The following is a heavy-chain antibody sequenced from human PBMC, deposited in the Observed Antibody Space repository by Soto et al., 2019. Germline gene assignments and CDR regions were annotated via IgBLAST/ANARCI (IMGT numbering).Heavy chain of an antibody. CDR3: APSWWDDGSPVRSY. CDR1: GFTFRNYA. V-gene: IGHV3-23*01. Sequence: GGSLRLSCAASGFTFRNYAMSWVRQAPAKGLEWVSSISISDGRTFYADSVEGRFTISRDNSKSTLYLQMNSLGVEDTALYYCAPSWWDDGSPVRSYWGQGTQLTVSS. D-gene: IGHD1-26*01. J-gene: IGHJ1*01. CDR2: ISISDGRT.